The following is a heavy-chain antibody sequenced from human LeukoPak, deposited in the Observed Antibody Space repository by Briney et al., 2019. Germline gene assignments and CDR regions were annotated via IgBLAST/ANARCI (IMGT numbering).Heavy chain of an antibody. Sequence: TGGSLRLSCAASGFTFSSYAMHWVRQAPGKGLEWVAVISYDGSNKYYADSVKGRFTISRENAKNSLYLQMNSLRAGDTAVYYCVRQATPHGHFDYWGQGILVTVSS. J-gene: IGHJ4*02. V-gene: IGHV3-30*14. CDR2: ISYDGSNK. CDR3: VRQATPHGHFDY. CDR1: GFTFSSYA. D-gene: IGHD2-15*01.